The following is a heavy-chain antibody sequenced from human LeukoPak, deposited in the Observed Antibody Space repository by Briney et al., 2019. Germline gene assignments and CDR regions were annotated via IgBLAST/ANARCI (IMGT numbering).Heavy chain of an antibody. D-gene: IGHD5-18*01. Sequence: SEALSLTCAVYGGSFSGYYWSWLRQPPGKGLEWFGEINHSGSTNYNPSLKSRVTISVDTSKNQFSLKLSSVPAADTAVYYCARFRSRGYSYGYDLDYWGQGTLVTVSS. CDR3: ARFRSRGYSYGYDLDY. CDR2: INHSGST. CDR1: GGSFSGYY. J-gene: IGHJ4*02. V-gene: IGHV4-34*01.